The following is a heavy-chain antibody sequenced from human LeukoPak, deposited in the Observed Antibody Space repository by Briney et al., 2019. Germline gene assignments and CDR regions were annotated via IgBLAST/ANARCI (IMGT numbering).Heavy chain of an antibody. D-gene: IGHD1-26*01. Sequence: QTLPLTCAISGDSVSSNSAAWNWIRHPPSRGLEWLGRTYYRSKWYNAYAVSVKSPITINQATSTHQFSLPLNSLTPEDTAVYYCARGVIVGATNLDYWGQGTLVTVSS. V-gene: IGHV6-1*01. CDR2: TYYRSKWYN. J-gene: IGHJ4*02. CDR3: ARGVIVGATNLDY. CDR1: GDSVSSNSAA.